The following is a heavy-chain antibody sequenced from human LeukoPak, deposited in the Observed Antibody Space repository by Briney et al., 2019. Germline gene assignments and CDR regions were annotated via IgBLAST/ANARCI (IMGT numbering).Heavy chain of an antibody. J-gene: IGHJ4*02. CDR3: AREGRSAGRGYFDY. CDR2: ISSSSSYI. D-gene: IGHD6-13*01. Sequence: PGGSLRLSCAASGFTFSSYSMNWVRQAPGKGLEWVSSISSSSSYIYYADSVKGRFTISRDNAKNSLYLQMNSLRAEDTAVYYCAREGRSAGRGYFDYWGQGTLVTVSS. V-gene: IGHV3-21*01. CDR1: GFTFSSYS.